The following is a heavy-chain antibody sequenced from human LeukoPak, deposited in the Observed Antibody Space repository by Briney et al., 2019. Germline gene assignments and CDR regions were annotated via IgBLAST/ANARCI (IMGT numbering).Heavy chain of an antibody. CDR2: IYYSGST. CDR1: GGSISSGDYY. D-gene: IGHD3-10*01. V-gene: IGHV4-30-4*01. CDR3: ARIRGGWYIDY. J-gene: IGHJ4*02. Sequence: SETLSLTCTVSGGSISSGDYYWSWIRQPPGKGLEWIGYIYYSGSTYYNPSLKSRVTISVDTSKNQFSLKLSSVTAADTAVYYCARIRGGWYIDYWGQGTLVTVSS.